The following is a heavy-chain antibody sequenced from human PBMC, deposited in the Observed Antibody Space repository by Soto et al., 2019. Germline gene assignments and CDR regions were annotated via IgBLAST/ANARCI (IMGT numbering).Heavy chain of an antibody. CDR2: MNPKSGTT. CDR1: GYTFSNYD. D-gene: IGHD2-2*01. J-gene: IGHJ4*02. Sequence: QVQLVQSGAEVKKPGASVKVSCKSSGYTFSNYDVHLVRLATGQGREWMGGMNPKSGTTVYAQKFQGRVNLTRNTSISTVSMELSSLTSDDTAVYHCATCTSSYCTSTSKVADWGQGTLVTVSS. V-gene: IGHV1-8*01. CDR3: ATCTSSYCTSTSKVAD.